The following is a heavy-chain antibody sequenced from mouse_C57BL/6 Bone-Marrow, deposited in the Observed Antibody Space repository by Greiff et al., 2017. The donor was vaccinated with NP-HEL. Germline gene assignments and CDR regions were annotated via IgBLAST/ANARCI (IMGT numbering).Heavy chain of an antibody. CDR3: ARDPYYSNYEGFLGMDY. V-gene: IGHV3-6*01. CDR1: GYSITSGYY. Sequence: EVKLEESGPGLVKPSQSLSLTCSVTGYSITSGYYWNWIRQFPGNKLEWMGYISYDGSNNYNPSLKNRISITRDTSKNQFFLKLNSVTTEDTATYYCARDPYYSNYEGFLGMDYWGQGTSVTVSS. D-gene: IGHD2-5*01. CDR2: ISYDGSN. J-gene: IGHJ4*01.